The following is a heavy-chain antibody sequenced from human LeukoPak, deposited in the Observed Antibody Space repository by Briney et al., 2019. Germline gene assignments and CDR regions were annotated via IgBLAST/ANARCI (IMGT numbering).Heavy chain of an antibody. J-gene: IGHJ4*02. CDR2: IHPEGNEK. CDR1: GFTFSDYY. Sequence: GGSLRLSCAASGFTFSDYYMSWIRQAPGKGLEWVANIHPEGNEKYHVESVKGRFTISRDNAKNLLFLQMNGLRVEDTAVYYCARGDDFSGDHWGQGTLVTVSS. CDR3: ARGDDFSGDH. V-gene: IGHV3-7*04. D-gene: IGHD1-1*01.